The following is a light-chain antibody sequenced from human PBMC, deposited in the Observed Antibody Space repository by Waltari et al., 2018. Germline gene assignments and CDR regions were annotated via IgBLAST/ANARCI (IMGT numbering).Light chain of an antibody. J-gene: IGKJ2*01. V-gene: IGKV4-1*01. Sequence: DIVMTQSPDSLAVSRGERATINCKSSQSILYTSKNMNYLSWYQQKPGQPPKLLIYWASTRESGVPDRFSGSGSGTDFTLTISSLQAEDVAVYYCQQFFATPYTFGQGTRLEIK. CDR1: QSILYTSKNMNY. CDR2: WAS. CDR3: QQFFATPYT.